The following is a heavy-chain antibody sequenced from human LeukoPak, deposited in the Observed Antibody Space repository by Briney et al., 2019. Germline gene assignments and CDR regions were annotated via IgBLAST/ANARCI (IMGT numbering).Heavy chain of an antibody. Sequence: GGSLRLSCAASGFTFSSYSMNWVRQAPGKGLEWVSSISSSSYIYYADSVKGRFTISRDNAKNSLYLQMNSLRAEDTAVYYCARDLNLVWPDEIFYYYGMDVWGQGTTVTVSS. CDR1: GFTFSSYS. D-gene: IGHD6-13*01. CDR3: ARDLNLVWPDEIFYYYGMDV. J-gene: IGHJ6*02. CDR2: ISSSSYI. V-gene: IGHV3-21*01.